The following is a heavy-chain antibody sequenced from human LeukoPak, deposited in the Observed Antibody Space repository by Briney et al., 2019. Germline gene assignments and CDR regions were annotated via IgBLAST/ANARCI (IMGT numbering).Heavy chain of an antibody. CDR3: AKDRAAVDPPTMVRGVIILGWFDP. V-gene: IGHV3-23*01. J-gene: IGHJ5*02. CDR1: GFTFSSYA. D-gene: IGHD3-10*01. Sequence: GGSLRLSCAASGFTFSSYAMSWVRQAPGKGLEWVSAISGSGGSTYYADSVKGRFTISGDNSKNTLYLQMNSLRAEDTAVYYCAKDRAAVDPPTMVRGVIILGWFDPWGQGTLVTVSS. CDR2: ISGSGGST.